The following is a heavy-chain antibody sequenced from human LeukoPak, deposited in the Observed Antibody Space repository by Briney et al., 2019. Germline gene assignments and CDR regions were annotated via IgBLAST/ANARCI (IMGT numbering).Heavy chain of an antibody. V-gene: IGHV3-23*01. CDR3: AKGSMEGWLVTYRYFES. CDR2: VSGIHYNT. J-gene: IGHJ4*02. D-gene: IGHD4-23*01. CDR1: GFASSTYD. Sequence: HPGGSLRLSCAASGFASSTYDMTWVRQAPGKGLEWVSGVSGIHYNTYYADSVKGRFTISRDNSKNTLYLQMDSLRDDDTAVYYCAKGSMEGWLVTYRYFESWGPGTLVTVSS.